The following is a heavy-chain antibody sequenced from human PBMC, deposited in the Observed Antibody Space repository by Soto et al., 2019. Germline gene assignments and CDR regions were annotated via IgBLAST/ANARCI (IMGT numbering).Heavy chain of an antibody. CDR3: AKERKSSGWYRLGWFDP. CDR1: GYTFTSYG. V-gene: IGHV3-23*01. Sequence: SCKASGYTFTSYGISWVRQAPGKGLEWVSAISGSGGSTYYADSVKGRFTISRDNSKNTLYLQMNSLRAEDTAVYYCAKERKSSGWYRLGWFDPWGQGTLVTVSS. D-gene: IGHD6-19*01. CDR2: ISGSGGST. J-gene: IGHJ5*02.